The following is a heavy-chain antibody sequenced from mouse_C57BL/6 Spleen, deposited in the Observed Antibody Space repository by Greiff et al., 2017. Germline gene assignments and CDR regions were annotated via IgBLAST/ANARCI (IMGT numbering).Heavy chain of an antibody. Sequence: QVTLKESGAELARPGASVKLSCKASGYTFTSYGISWVKQRTGQGLEWIGEIYPRSGNTYYNEKFKGKATLTADKSSSTAYMELRSLTSEDSAVYFCARSTMITTGGDYAMDYWGQGTSVTVSS. CDR2: IYPRSGNT. V-gene: IGHV1-81*01. CDR3: ARSTMITTGGDYAMDY. CDR1: GYTFTSYG. D-gene: IGHD2-4*01. J-gene: IGHJ4*01.